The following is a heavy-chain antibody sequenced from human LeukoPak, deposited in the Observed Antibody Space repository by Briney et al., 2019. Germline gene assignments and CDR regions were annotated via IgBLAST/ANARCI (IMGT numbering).Heavy chain of an antibody. Sequence: HWVXXXXXXXXXWMGWINPNSGGTNYAQKFQGWVTMTRDTSISTAYMELSRLRSDDTAVYYCARFSWSGPFDYWGQGTLVTVSS. J-gene: IGHJ4*02. CDR2: INPNSGGT. V-gene: IGHV1-2*04. CDR3: ARFSWSGPFDY. D-gene: IGHD6-13*01.